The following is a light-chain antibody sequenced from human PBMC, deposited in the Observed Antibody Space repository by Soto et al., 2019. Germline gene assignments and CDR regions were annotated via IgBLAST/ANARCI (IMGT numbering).Light chain of an antibody. V-gene: IGKV1-5*01. CDR3: QHYNSYLYT. Sequence: DIQMTQSPSTLSASVGERVTITCRASQSISSWLAWYQQKPGKAPKLLIYDASSLESGVPSRFSGSGSETEFTLTISSLQPDDFATYYCQHYNSYLYTFGQGTKLEIK. J-gene: IGKJ2*01. CDR1: QSISSW. CDR2: DAS.